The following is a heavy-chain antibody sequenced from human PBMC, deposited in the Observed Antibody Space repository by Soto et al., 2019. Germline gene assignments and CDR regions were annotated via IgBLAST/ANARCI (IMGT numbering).Heavy chain of an antibody. CDR2: ISPNSGGT. Sequence: QVQLVQSGAEVKKPGASVKVSCKASGYTFTGYYMHWLRQAPGQGLAWMGWISPNSGGTNYAQKFQGWVPMTRDTSISTAYLELSMLRSDDTAVYYCAREGCSSTSCYAGPYYYYGMDVWGQGTTVTVSS. V-gene: IGHV1-2*04. CDR3: AREGCSSTSCYAGPYYYYGMDV. CDR1: GYTFTGYY. D-gene: IGHD2-2*01. J-gene: IGHJ6*02.